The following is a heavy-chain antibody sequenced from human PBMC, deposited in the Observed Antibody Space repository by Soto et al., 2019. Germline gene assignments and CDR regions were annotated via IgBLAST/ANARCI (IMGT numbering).Heavy chain of an antibody. Sequence: EVQLVESGGGLVQPGGSLRLSCAASGFTFSSYSMTWVRQAPGKGLEWVSYISSNSATIYNADSMKGRFTISRDDAKNSLYLQMNSLRDEDTAVYYCARVGSTPYYYYGVDVWGQGTTVTVSS. CDR2: ISSNSATI. D-gene: IGHD1-26*01. J-gene: IGHJ6*02. CDR1: GFTFSSYS. V-gene: IGHV3-48*02. CDR3: ARVGSTPYYYYGVDV.